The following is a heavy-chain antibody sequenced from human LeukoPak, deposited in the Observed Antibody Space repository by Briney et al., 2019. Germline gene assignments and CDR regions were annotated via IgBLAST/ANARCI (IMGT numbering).Heavy chain of an antibody. D-gene: IGHD6-19*01. CDR2: ISSSGTTI. J-gene: IGHJ4*02. CDR3: ARMYSSGLFDY. CDR1: GFTFSSYD. Sequence: GGSLRFSCAASGFTFSSYDMNWVRQAPGKGLEWVSYISSSGTTIYYANSAKGRFTISRDNAKNSLYLQMNSLRAEDTAVYYCARMYSSGLFDYWGQGTLVTVSS. V-gene: IGHV3-48*03.